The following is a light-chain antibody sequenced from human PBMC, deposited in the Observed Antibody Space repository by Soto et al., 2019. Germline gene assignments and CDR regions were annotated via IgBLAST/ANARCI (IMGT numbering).Light chain of an antibody. V-gene: IGLV4-60*02. CDR1: SGHSSYI. CDR3: VTWDSNSRV. J-gene: IGLJ3*02. Sequence: QPVLTQSSSASASLGSSVKLTCTLSSGHSSYIIAWHQQQPGKAPRYLMKLEGSGSYNKGSGVPDRFSGSSSGADRYLIISNLQFEDEADYYCVTWDSNSRVFGGGTKLTVL. CDR2: LEGSGSY.